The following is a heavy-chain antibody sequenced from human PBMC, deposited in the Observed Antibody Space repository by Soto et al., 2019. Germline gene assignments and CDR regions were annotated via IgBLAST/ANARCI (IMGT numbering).Heavy chain of an antibody. CDR3: ARGLPAGYSSSWFEY. Sequence: QVQLVQSGAEVKKPGASVKVSCKASGYTFTGYYMHWVRQAPGQGLEWMGWISPNSGDTNYAQKFQGWDTRTRDTSMSTGYMALKRLRADDRAVYHCARGLPAGYSSSWFEYWGQGTLVTVSS. D-gene: IGHD6-13*01. V-gene: IGHV1-2*04. J-gene: IGHJ4*02. CDR1: GYTFTGYY. CDR2: ISPNSGDT.